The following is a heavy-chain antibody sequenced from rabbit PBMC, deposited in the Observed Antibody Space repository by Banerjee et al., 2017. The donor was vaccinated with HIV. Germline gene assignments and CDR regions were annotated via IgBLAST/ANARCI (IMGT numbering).Heavy chain of an antibody. V-gene: IGHV1S7*01. CDR1: GIDFSSYG. J-gene: IGHJ4*01. CDR3: VRSNDDYFL. Sequence: QLVESGGGLVTLGGSLKLSCKASGIDFSSYGISWVRQAPGKGLEWIGYIDPVFGSTYYASWVNGRFTISSHNAQNTLYLQLNSLTAADTATYFCVRSNDDYFLWGPGTLVTVS. D-gene: IGHD2-1*01. CDR2: IDPVFGST.